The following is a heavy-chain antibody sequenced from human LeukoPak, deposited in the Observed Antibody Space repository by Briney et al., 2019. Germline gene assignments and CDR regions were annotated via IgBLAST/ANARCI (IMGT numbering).Heavy chain of an antibody. D-gene: IGHD2-15*01. Sequence: PGGSLRLSCAASGFTFSSYSMNWVRQAPGKGLEWVSSISSSSSYIYYADSVKGRFTISRDNAKNSLYLQMNSLRAEDTAVYYCARAFKYCSGGSCYDYYYYYGMDVWGKGTTVTVSS. J-gene: IGHJ6*04. CDR3: ARAFKYCSGGSCYDYYYYYGMDV. CDR2: ISSSSSYI. CDR1: GFTFSSYS. V-gene: IGHV3-21*01.